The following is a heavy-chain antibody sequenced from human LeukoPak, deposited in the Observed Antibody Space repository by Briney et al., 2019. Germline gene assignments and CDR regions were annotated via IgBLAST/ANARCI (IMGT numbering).Heavy chain of an antibody. Sequence: GGSLRLSCGASGFTFRDYTMNWVRQAPGKGLEWVSAINKGGSFIKYADSVKGRFIVSRDNAKNLLFLQMNSLRVEDTALYFCAREVLDVVEPGTNTIDYWGQGTRVTVSS. J-gene: IGHJ4*02. CDR3: AREVLDVVEPGTNTIDY. CDR2: INKGGSFI. V-gene: IGHV3-21*01. CDR1: GFTFRDYT. D-gene: IGHD2-2*01.